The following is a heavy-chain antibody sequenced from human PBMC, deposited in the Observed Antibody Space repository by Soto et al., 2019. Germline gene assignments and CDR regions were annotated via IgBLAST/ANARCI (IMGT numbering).Heavy chain of an antibody. Sequence: QVQLQESGPGLVKPSGTLSLTCAVSGGSVTISNWWSWVRQTPGKGPEWIGQIHHSGSTNYNPSLAGRVTISVGKAKNHFSLEMKSVTAAGTVVYFQARGGYYFFTDVLGKGTTVTVSS. V-gene: IGHV4-4*02. CDR2: IHHSGST. CDR1: GGSVTISNW. D-gene: IGHD2-15*01. J-gene: IGHJ6*03. CDR3: ARGGYYFFTDV.